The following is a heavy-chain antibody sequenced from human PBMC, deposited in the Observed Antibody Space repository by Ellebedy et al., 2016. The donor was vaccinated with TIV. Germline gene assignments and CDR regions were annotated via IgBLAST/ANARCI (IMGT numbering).Heavy chain of an antibody. CDR2: ISTGIST. CDR3: ATETLNDVDLRIWGVFDI. CDR1: AFTVSSTY. J-gene: IGHJ3*02. V-gene: IGHV3-66*01. D-gene: IGHD2/OR15-2a*01. Sequence: GGSLRLSCAASAFTVSSTYMSWVRQAPGKGLEWVSVISTGISTYYADSVKGRFTISRDDSKNTLHLQIHSLRVEDTAVYYCATETLNDVDLRIWGVFDIWGQGTMVTVSS.